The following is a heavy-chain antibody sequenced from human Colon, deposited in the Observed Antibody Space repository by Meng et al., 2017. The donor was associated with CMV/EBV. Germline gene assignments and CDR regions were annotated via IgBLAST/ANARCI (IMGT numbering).Heavy chain of an antibody. CDR3: ARGKTMYGVTYYFDS. CDR1: CSVKSVGDY. D-gene: IGHD2-21*02. V-gene: IGHV4-61*08. J-gene: IGHJ4*02. CDR2: VYYTGST. Sequence: CSVKSVGDYWSWIRQPPGKGLEWIGHVYYTGSTNYNPPLRGRVTMSMDTSKNQFSLMLNSVTAADTAVYSCARGKTMYGVTYYFDSWGLGTLVTVSS.